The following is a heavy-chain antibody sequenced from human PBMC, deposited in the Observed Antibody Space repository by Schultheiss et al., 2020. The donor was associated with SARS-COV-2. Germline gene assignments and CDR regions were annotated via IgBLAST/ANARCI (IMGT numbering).Heavy chain of an antibody. CDR3: ARTSPAAIPLDY. CDR1: GFTFSSYA. J-gene: IGHJ4*02. D-gene: IGHD2-2*02. V-gene: IGHV3-23*01. CDR2: ISWNSGSI. Sequence: GGSLRLSCAASGFTFSSYAMSWIRQAPGKGLEWVSGISWNSGSIGYADSVKGRFTISRDNSKNTLYLQMNSLRAEDTAVYYCARTSPAAIPLDYWGQGTLVTVSS.